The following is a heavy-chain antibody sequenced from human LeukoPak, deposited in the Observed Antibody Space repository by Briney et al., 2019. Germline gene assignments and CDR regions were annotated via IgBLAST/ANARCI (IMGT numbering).Heavy chain of an antibody. V-gene: IGHV3-33*08. CDR2: IWEDGRNK. CDR3: ARDRWGIYDAFDI. Sequence: PGRSQKLSCGATGYIYSSFGVHWARQAPGRGLEWEEYIWEDGRNKGYADSLKGRFIISRDNSTKTVYLQMDSLRVEDTAVYDCARDRWGIYDAFDIWGQGTMVTVSS. D-gene: IGHD6-13*01. J-gene: IGHJ3*02. CDR1: GYIYSSFG.